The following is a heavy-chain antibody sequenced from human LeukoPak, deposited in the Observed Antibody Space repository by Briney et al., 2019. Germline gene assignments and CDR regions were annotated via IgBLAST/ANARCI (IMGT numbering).Heavy chain of an antibody. D-gene: IGHD6-13*01. CDR3: ARHRVRIAAAGYYFDY. J-gene: IGHJ4*02. Sequence: PSETLSLTCAVYGGSFSGYYWSWIRQPPGKGLEWIGEINHSGSTNYNPSLKSRVTISVDTSKNQFSLKLSSVTAADTAVYYCARHRVRIAAAGYYFDYWGQGTLVTVSS. CDR2: INHSGST. CDR1: GGSFSGYY. V-gene: IGHV4-34*01.